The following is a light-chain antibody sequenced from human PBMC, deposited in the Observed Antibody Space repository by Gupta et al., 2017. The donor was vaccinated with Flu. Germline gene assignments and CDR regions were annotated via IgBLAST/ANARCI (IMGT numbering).Light chain of an antibody. CDR3: MLSYGAVRV. Sequence: HALVPQEHPLPVYPGWPVPLTCGPSTGAVTIGHYPYWLQQTPGQAPRTLIYDTRDRHSWTPVRFSGSLLGGKAALTLSGAQPDDEADYYCMLSYGAVRVFGGGTRLTVL. CDR1: TGAVTIGHY. V-gene: IGLV7-46*01. CDR2: DTR. J-gene: IGLJ2*01.